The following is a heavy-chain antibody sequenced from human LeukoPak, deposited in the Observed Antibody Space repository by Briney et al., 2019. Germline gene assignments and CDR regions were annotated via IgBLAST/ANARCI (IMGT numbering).Heavy chain of an antibody. V-gene: IGHV3-9*01. CDR1: GFTFDDYA. CDR2: ICWSSGSI. CDR3: AKERGGSYQSPFDY. D-gene: IGHD1-26*01. J-gene: IGHJ4*01. Sequence: GGSLRLSCAASGFTFDDYAMHWVRQAPGKGLEWVSGICWSSGSIGYADSVKGRFTISRVNAKNSLYLQMNSLRAEDTALSYCAKERGGSYQSPFDYWGQGTLVTVSS.